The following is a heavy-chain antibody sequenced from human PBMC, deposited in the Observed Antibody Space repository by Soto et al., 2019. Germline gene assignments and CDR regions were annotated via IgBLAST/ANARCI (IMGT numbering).Heavy chain of an antibody. CDR2: INAGNGNT. V-gene: IGHV1-3*01. CDR1: GYTSTSYA. Sequence: QVQLVQSGAEVKKPGASVKVSCKASGYTSTSYAMHWVRQAPGQRLEWMGWINAGNGNTKQSQKFQGRVTITRDTSASTAYMELSSLRSEDTAVYYCARSAPPIDYWGQGTLVTVSS. J-gene: IGHJ4*02. CDR3: ARSAPPIDY.